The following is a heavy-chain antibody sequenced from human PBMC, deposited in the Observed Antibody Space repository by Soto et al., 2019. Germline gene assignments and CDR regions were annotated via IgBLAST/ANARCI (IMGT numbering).Heavy chain of an antibody. V-gene: IGHV4-31*03. CDR3: ARGVQFGDYAPATGYFDY. CDR1: GGSISSGGYY. CDR2: IYYSGST. Sequence: SETLSLTCTVSGGSISSGGYYWSWIRQHPGKGLEWIGYIYYSGSTYYNPSIKSRVTISVGTSKNQFSLKLISVTAADTAVYYCARGVQFGDYAPATGYFDYWGQGTLVTV. D-gene: IGHD4-17*01. J-gene: IGHJ4*02.